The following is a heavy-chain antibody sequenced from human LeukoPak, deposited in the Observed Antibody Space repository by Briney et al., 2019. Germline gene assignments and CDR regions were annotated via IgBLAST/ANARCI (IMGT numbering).Heavy chain of an antibody. V-gene: IGHV3-74*01. CDR1: GFTFSSYW. Sequence: GGSLRLSCAVSGFTFSSYWMHWVRQAPGKGLVWVSRIDRDGSRINYADSVKGRFTISRDNGKSTLFLQMNSLRAEDAAVYYCVRGNDYGGPHYWGQGTLVTVSS. J-gene: IGHJ4*02. D-gene: IGHD4-23*01. CDR3: VRGNDYGGPHY. CDR2: IDRDGSRI.